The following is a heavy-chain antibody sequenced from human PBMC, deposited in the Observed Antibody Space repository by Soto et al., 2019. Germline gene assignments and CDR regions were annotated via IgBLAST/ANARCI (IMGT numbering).Heavy chain of an antibody. CDR3: AKTHHLPPTITIFGVVISDPDYYYYYGMDV. J-gene: IGHJ6*02. Sequence: GSLRLSCAASGFTFSSYAMSWVRQAPGKGLEWVSAISGSGGSTYYADSVKGRFTISRDNSKNTLYLKMNSLRAEDTAVYYCAKTHHLPPTITIFGVVISDPDYYYYYGMDVWGQGTTVTVSS. CDR1: GFTFSSYA. CDR2: ISGSGGST. D-gene: IGHD3-3*01. V-gene: IGHV3-23*01.